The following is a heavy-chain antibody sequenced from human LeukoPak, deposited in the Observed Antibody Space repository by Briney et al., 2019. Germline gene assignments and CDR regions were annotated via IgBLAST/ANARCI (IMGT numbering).Heavy chain of an antibody. CDR1: GFTFSSYA. V-gene: IGHV3-23*01. CDR2: ISGSGGST. J-gene: IGHJ4*02. CDR3: AKEKRITIFGVVLNYFDY. D-gene: IGHD3-3*01. Sequence: GGSLRLSCAASGFTFSSYAMSRVRQAPGKGLEWVSAISGSGGSTYYADSVKGRFTISRDNSKNTLYLQMNSLRAEDTAVYYCAKEKRITIFGVVLNYFDYWGQGTLVTVSS.